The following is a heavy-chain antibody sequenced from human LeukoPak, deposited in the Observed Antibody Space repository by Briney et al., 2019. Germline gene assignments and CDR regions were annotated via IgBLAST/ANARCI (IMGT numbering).Heavy chain of an antibody. Sequence: SETLSLTCTVSGGSISSYYWSWIRQPPGKGLEWIGYIYHSGSTNYNPSLKSRVTISVDTSKNQFSLKLSSVTAADTAVYCCARGSYDILTGYYSLDYWGQGTLVTVSS. CDR1: GGSISSYY. J-gene: IGHJ4*02. CDR2: IYHSGST. CDR3: ARGSYDILTGYYSLDY. D-gene: IGHD3-9*01. V-gene: IGHV4-59*01.